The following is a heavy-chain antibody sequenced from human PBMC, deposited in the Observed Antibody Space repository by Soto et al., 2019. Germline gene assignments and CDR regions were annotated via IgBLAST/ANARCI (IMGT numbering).Heavy chain of an antibody. CDR1: GGTFSTYS. J-gene: IGHJ3*02. V-gene: IGHV1-69*02. D-gene: IGHD2-21*01. Sequence: QVQLVQSGAEVKKPGSSVKVSCKDSGGTFSTYSMFWVRQAPGQGLEWMGRIIPMLGVRNYAQRFQDRVTTIADKATATVHMEPSSLRYEDTALYYGTIGSWSGEGFDIWGQGTMVTVSS. CDR2: IIPMLGVR. CDR3: TIGSWSGEGFDI.